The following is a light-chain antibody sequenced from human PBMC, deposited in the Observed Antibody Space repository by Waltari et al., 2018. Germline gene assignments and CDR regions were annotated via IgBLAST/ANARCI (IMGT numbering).Light chain of an antibody. CDR3: QHYTRYSIT. Sequence: DIQMTQSPSTLSASIGHRVTITCRASQSLSSWLAWYQQSPGKAPKLLVYDASTLQSGVPSRFSGSGSGTEFTLTISSLQPEDFATYYCQHYTRYSITFGQGTRLEIK. CDR1: QSLSSW. V-gene: IGKV1-5*01. J-gene: IGKJ5*01. CDR2: DAS.